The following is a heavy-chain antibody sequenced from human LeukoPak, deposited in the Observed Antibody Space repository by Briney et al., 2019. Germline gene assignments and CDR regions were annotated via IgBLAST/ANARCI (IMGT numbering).Heavy chain of an antibody. CDR3: ARIRDGYNDAYDI. V-gene: IGHV1-46*01. Sequence: ASVKLSCKASGYTFTNYYIHWVRQAPGQGLEWMGLINPGGDNTDYAQNFQVRVTMTRYTSTSTVYMGLSRLRSEDTAVYYCARIRDGYNDAYDIWGQGTMVTVSS. CDR2: INPGGDNT. D-gene: IGHD5-24*01. J-gene: IGHJ3*02. CDR1: GYTFTNYY.